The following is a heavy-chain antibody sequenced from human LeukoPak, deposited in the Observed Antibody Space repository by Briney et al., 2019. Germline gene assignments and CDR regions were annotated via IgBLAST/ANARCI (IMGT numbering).Heavy chain of an antibody. D-gene: IGHD2-8*01. CDR3: ARRPYCTNGVCYGGLGFDP. V-gene: IGHV1-46*01. CDR2: IGGST. Sequence: ASVKVSCKASGYTFTGYYIHWVRQAPGQGLEWMGIIGGSTNYAQKFQGRVTMTRDTSTSTVYMELSSLRSEDTAVYYCARRPYCTNGVCYGGLGFDPWGQGTLVTVSS. CDR1: GYTFTGYY. J-gene: IGHJ5*02.